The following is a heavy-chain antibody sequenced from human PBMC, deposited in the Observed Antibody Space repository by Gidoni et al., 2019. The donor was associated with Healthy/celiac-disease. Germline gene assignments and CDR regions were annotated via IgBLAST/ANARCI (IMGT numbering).Heavy chain of an antibody. D-gene: IGHD5-18*01. CDR2: IYYSGST. J-gene: IGHJ6*02. CDR3: ATQGEMDTAMVLDYYYYGMDV. Sequence: QLQLQESGTGLVKPSETLSLTCTVSGGSIRSSSYYLGWTRQPPGKGLEWIGSIYYSGSTYYNPSLKSRVTISVDTSKNQFSLKLSSVTAADTAVYYCATQGEMDTAMVLDYYYYGMDVWGQGTTVTVSS. CDR1: GGSIRSSSYY. V-gene: IGHV4-39*01.